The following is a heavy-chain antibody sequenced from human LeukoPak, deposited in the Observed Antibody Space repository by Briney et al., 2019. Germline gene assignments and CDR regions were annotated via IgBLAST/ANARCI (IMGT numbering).Heavy chain of an antibody. Sequence: SGPTLVNXTQTLTLTCTLSGFSLSTSGMRVSWIRQPPGKALEWLARIDWDDDKFYSTSLKTRLTISKDTSKNQVVLTMTNMDPVDTATYYCARMRGDTLGMDVWGKGTTVTVSS. CDR2: IDWDDDK. V-gene: IGHV2-70*04. D-gene: IGHD2-2*02. J-gene: IGHJ6*03. CDR3: ARMRGDTLGMDV. CDR1: GFSLSTSGMR.